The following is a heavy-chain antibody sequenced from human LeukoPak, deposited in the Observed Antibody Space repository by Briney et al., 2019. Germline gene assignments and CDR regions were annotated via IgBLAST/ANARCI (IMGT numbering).Heavy chain of an antibody. CDR2: IYYSGST. Sequence: SETLSLTCTVSGGSISSSSYYWGWIRQPPGTGLEWIVSIYYSGSTYYNPSLKSRVTISLDTSKNQFSLKLSSVTAADTAVYYCVRTGGSFYFYYYMDVWGKGTTVTVSS. V-gene: IGHV4-39*07. D-gene: IGHD1-26*01. J-gene: IGHJ6*03. CDR3: VRTGGSFYFYYYMDV. CDR1: GGSISSSSYY.